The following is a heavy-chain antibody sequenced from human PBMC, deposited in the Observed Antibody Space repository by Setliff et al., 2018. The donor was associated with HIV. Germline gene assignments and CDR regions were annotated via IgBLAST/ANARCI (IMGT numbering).Heavy chain of an antibody. V-gene: IGHV4-4*09. Sequence: PSETLSLTCTVPGGSISSYYWSWIRQPPGKGLEWIGYIYTSGSTNYNPSLKSRVTISVDTSKNQFSLKLSSVTAADTAVYYCARGLSFYDPGGFDYWGQGTLVTVPQ. D-gene: IGHD3-22*01. CDR2: IYTSGST. CDR1: GGSISSYY. J-gene: IGHJ4*02. CDR3: ARGLSFYDPGGFDY.